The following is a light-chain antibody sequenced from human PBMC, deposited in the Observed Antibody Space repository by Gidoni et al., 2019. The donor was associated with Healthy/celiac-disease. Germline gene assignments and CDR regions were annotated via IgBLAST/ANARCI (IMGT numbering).Light chain of an antibody. J-gene: IGKJ4*01. V-gene: IGKV1-39*01. CDR1: QSISSY. Sequence: DIQMTQAPSSLSASVVDRVTITCRASQSISSYLNWYQQKPGKAPKLLIYAATSLQSGVPSRFSGRGSGTDFTHTISGLRPEDCATDYCQQGYSTLLTCXXXTKVEIK. CDR3: QQGYSTLLT. CDR2: AAT.